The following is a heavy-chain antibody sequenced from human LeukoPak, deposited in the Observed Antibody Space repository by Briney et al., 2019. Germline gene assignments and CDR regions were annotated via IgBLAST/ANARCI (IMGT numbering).Heavy chain of an antibody. D-gene: IGHD5-12*01. J-gene: IGHJ4*02. CDR2: TYYSGST. V-gene: IGHV4-59*01. CDR3: ARGGDIVATDPLGY. CDR1: GGSISSYY. Sequence: PSETPSLTCTVSGGSISSYYWSWIRQPPGKGLEWIGYTYYSGSTNYNPSLKSRVTISVDTSKNQFSLKLSSVTAADTAVYYCARGGDIVATDPLGYWGQGTLVTVSS.